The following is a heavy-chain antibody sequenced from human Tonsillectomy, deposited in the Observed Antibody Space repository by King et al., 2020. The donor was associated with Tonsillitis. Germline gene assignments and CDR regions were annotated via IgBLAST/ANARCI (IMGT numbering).Heavy chain of an antibody. CDR2: ISSSGRYI. CDR3: AKDKGAGHYDTSRGAFDI. J-gene: IGHJ3*02. Sequence: VQLVESGGGLVKPGGSLRLSCATSGFSFSSYDINWVRQAPGKGLEWVSSISSSGRYIYNADSLKGRFAITRDNAENSLYLQMNSLRVEDTAVYYCAKDKGAGHYDTSRGAFDIWGQGTMVTVSS. CDR1: GFSFSSYD. V-gene: IGHV3-21*01. D-gene: IGHD3-22*01.